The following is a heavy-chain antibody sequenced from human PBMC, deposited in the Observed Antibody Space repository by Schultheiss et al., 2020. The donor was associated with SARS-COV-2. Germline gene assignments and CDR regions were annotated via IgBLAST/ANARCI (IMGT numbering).Heavy chain of an antibody. CDR2: IYYSGST. Sequence: SQTLSLTCAVYGGSFSGYYWSWIRQPPGKGLEWIGYIYYSGSTNYNPSLKSRVTMSVDTSKNQFSLKLSSVTAADTAVYYCARDFGGCMDVWGQGTTVTVSS. CDR1: GGSFSGYY. CDR3: ARDFGGCMDV. D-gene: IGHD3-16*01. J-gene: IGHJ6*02. V-gene: IGHV4-59*12.